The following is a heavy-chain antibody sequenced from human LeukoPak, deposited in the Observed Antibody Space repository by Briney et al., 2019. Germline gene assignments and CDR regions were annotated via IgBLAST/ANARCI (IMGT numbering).Heavy chain of an antibody. V-gene: IGHV3-30*02. J-gene: IGHJ4*02. CDR3: ARDDDYGGNNLDY. CDR2: ILYDGRKV. CDR1: GFTFRNYG. D-gene: IGHD4-23*01. Sequence: GGSLRLSCAASGFTFRNYGMHWVRQAPGKGLEWVALILYDGRKVYHADSVKGRFTISRANSKNTLYLQMNRLRADDTALYYCARDDDYGGNNLDYWGQGTLVTVSS.